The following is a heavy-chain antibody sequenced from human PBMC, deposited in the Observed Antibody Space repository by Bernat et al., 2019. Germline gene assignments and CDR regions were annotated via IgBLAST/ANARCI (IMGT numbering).Heavy chain of an antibody. D-gene: IGHD3-22*01. Sequence: VQLVESGGGLVQPGGSLRLSCAASGFTVSSNYMTWVRQAPGKGLEWVAVISYDGSNKYYADSVKGRFTISRDNSKNTLYLQMNSLRAEDTAVYYCAKGMYYYDSSGYYLPLYYYYGMDVWGQGTTVTVSS. CDR1: GFTVSSNY. CDR3: AKGMYYYDSSGYYLPLYYYYGMDV. CDR2: ISYDGSNK. V-gene: IGHV3-30*18. J-gene: IGHJ6*02.